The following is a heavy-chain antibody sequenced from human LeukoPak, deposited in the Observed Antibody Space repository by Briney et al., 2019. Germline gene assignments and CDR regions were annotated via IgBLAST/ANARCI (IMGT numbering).Heavy chain of an antibody. V-gene: IGHV4-59*01. CDR2: IYYSGST. CDR1: GGSISSYY. D-gene: IGHD4-23*01. J-gene: IGHJ2*01. Sequence: SETLSLTCTVSGGSISSYYWSWIRQPPGKGLEWIGYIYYSGSTNYNPSLKSRVTISVDTSKNQFSLKLSSVTAADTAVYYCARDTGGNSLYWYFDLWGRGTLVTVSS. CDR3: ARDTGGNSLYWYFDL.